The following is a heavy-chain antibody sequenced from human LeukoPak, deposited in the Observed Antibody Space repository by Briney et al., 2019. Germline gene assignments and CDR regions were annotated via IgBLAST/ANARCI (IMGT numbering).Heavy chain of an antibody. V-gene: IGHV3-48*04. CDR1: GFIFSRYG. CDR3: ARDTYGMDV. Sequence: PGRSLRLSCEGSGFIFSRYGIHWVRQAPGKGLEWVSYISSSGSTIYYADSVKGRFTISRDNAKNSLYLQMNSLRAEDTAVYYCARDTYGMDVWGQGTTVTVSS. CDR2: ISSSGSTI. J-gene: IGHJ6*02.